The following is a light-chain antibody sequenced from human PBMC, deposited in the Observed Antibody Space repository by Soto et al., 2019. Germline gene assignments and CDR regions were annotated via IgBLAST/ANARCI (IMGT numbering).Light chain of an antibody. J-gene: IGKJ1*01. V-gene: IGKV1-5*03. Sequence: IQMTQSPSTLSGSVGDRVTITCRASQTISSWLAWYQQKPGKAPKLLIYKASTLKSGVPSRFSGSGSGTDFTLTISSLQAEDVAVYYCQQYYNTPPTFGQGTKVDIK. CDR3: QQYYNTPPT. CDR2: KAS. CDR1: QTISSW.